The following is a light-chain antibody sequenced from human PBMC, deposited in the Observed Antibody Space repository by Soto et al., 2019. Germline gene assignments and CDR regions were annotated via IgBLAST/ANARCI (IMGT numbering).Light chain of an antibody. J-gene: IGKJ1*01. CDR2: GAS. V-gene: IGKV3-15*01. CDR3: KQYNNWWT. CDR1: QSVSNY. Sequence: EIVMTQSPATLSVSPGERATLSCRASQSVSNYLAWYQKKPGQAPRLLIYGASTRATGIPARFSGSGSGAEFTLTISSLQSEEFAVYYCKQYNNWWTFGQGTKVEIK.